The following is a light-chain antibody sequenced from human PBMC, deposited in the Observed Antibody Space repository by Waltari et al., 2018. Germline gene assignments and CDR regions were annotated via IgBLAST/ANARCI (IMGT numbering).Light chain of an antibody. CDR3: QQRRNWPLT. Sequence: ASQSLSNYLAWYQQKPGQAPRLLIYDTSNRATGIPARFSGSGFGTDFTLTISSLEPEDFAVYYCQQRRNWPLTFGGGTKVEIK. V-gene: IGKV3-11*01. CDR1: QSLSNY. CDR2: DTS. J-gene: IGKJ4*01.